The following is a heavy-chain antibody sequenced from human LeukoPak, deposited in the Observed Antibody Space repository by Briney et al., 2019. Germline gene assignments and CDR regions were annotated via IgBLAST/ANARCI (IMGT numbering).Heavy chain of an antibody. Sequence: ASVKVSCKASGYTFTGYYMHWVRQAPGQGLEWMGWIHPNSGGTNYAQKFQGRVTMTRDTSISTAYMELSRLRSDDTAVYYCARVAGVRNLYYDSRRGWFDPWGQGTLVTVSS. V-gene: IGHV1-2*02. CDR2: IHPNSGGT. CDR3: ARVAGVRNLYYDSRRGWFDP. D-gene: IGHD3-22*01. CDR1: GYTFTGYY. J-gene: IGHJ5*02.